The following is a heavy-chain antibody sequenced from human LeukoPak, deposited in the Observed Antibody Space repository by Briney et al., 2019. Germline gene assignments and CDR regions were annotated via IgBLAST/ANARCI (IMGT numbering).Heavy chain of an antibody. CDR1: GFTFSSYG. D-gene: IGHD2-15*01. CDR2: ISYDGSNK. J-gene: IGHJ4*02. Sequence: GGSLRLSCAASGFTFSSYGMHWVRQAPGKGLEWVAVISYDGSNKYYADSVKGRFTISRDNSKNTLYLQMSSLRAEDTAVYYCAKDVKDIVVVVAATPFGYFDYWGQGTLVTVSS. CDR3: AKDVKDIVVVVAATPFGYFDY. V-gene: IGHV3-30*18.